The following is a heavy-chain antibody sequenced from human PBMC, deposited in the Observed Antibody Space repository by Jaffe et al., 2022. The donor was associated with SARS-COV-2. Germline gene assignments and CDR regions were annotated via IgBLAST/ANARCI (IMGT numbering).Heavy chain of an antibody. CDR2: ISGSGGST. V-gene: IGHV3-23*01. CDR1: GFTFSSYA. D-gene: IGHD3-22*01. Sequence: EVQLLESGGGLVQPGGSLRLSCAASGFTFSSYAMSWVRQAPGKGLEWVSAISGSGGSTYYADSVKGRFTISRDNSKNTLYLQMNSLRAEDTAVYYCAKRGITMIVVAMGAFDIWGQGTMVTVSS. J-gene: IGHJ3*02. CDR3: AKRGITMIVVAMGAFDI.